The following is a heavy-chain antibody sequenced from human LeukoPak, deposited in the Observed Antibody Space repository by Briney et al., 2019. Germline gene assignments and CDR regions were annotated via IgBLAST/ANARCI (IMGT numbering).Heavy chain of an antibody. Sequence: ASVKVSCKASGYTFTSHGISWVRQAPGQGLEWMGWISAYNGNTDYAQKLQGRVTMTEDTSTDTAYMELSSLRSEDTAVYYCATIYCSSPSCFMYVFDIWGKGKMVTVS. CDR3: ATIYCSSPSCFMYVFDI. J-gene: IGHJ3*02. D-gene: IGHD2-2*01. V-gene: IGHV1-18*01. CDR2: ISAYNGNT. CDR1: GYTFTSHG.